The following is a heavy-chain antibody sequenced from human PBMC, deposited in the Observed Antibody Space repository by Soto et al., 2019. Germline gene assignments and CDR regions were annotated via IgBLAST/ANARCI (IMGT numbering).Heavy chain of an antibody. Sequence: ASVKVSGKASGYTRINFGISWVRQAPGQGLEWMGWITTYNGKTNYAQKFQGRITITADTSTSTAYMELRSLISDDTAVYYCARFEDIVATVLYWGQGTLVTVSS. CDR3: ARFEDIVATVLY. V-gene: IGHV1-18*04. J-gene: IGHJ4*02. D-gene: IGHD5-12*01. CDR2: ITTYNGKT. CDR1: GYTRINFG.